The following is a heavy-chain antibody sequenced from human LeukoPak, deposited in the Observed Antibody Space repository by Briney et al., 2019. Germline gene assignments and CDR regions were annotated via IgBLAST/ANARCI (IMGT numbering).Heavy chain of an antibody. CDR3: ARVGGNLDYFQH. D-gene: IGHD3-3*01. V-gene: IGHV4-38-2*01. CDR2: IYHSGST. Sequence: SETLSLTCAVSGYSISSGYYCGWMRQPPGKGLEWIGNIYHSGSTYYNPSLKSRVTISVDTSKNQFSLKLISVTAADTAVYYCARVGGNLDYFQHWGQGTLVTVSS. J-gene: IGHJ1*01. CDR1: GYSISSGYY.